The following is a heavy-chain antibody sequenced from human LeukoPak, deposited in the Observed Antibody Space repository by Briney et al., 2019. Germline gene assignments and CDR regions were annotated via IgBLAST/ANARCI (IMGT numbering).Heavy chain of an antibody. D-gene: IGHD6-19*01. V-gene: IGHV1-69*04. CDR1: LGTFSSYA. J-gene: IGHJ4*02. CDR3: ADSSGWSQ. CDR2: IIPIIGIA. Sequence: SVNVSFKASLGTFSSYAISWVRQPPGQGLEWMGRIIPIIGIANYVQKFQGRVTINADKSTSTAYMELSSLRSEVTAVYYCADSSGWSQWGQGTLVTVSS.